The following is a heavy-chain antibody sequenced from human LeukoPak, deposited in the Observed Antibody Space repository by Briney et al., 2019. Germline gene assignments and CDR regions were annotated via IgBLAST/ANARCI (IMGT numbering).Heavy chain of an antibody. D-gene: IGHD6-13*01. Sequence: SETLSLTCAVYGGSFSGYYWSWIRQPPGKGLEWIGYIYYSGSTNYNPSLKSRVTISVDTSKNQFSLKLSSVTAADTAVYYCARVVTEQQLVDAFDIWGQGTMVTVSS. CDR3: ARVVTEQQLVDAFDI. J-gene: IGHJ3*02. V-gene: IGHV4-59*01. CDR1: GGSFSGYY. CDR2: IYYSGST.